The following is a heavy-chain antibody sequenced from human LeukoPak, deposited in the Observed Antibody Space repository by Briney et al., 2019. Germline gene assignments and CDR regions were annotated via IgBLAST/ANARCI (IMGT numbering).Heavy chain of an antibody. CDR2: IRYDGSNK. J-gene: IGHJ4*02. CDR1: GFTFSSYG. CDR3: AKDRYGGSDY. V-gene: IGHV3-30*02. Sequence: GGSLSLSCAASGFTFSSYGMHWVRQAPGKGLEWVAFIRYDGSNKYYADSVKGRFTISRDNSKNTLYLQMNSLRAEDTAVYYCAKDRYGGSDYWGQGTLVTVSS. D-gene: IGHD4-23*01.